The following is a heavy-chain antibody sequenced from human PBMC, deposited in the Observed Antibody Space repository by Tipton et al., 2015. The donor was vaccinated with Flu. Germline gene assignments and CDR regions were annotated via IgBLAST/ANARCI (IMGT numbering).Heavy chain of an antibody. Sequence: TLSLTCIVSGGSLSSCGYYWSWIRQHPGKGLEWIGYIYYSGSTYYNPSLKSRVTISVDTSKNQFSLKLSSVTAADTAVYYCARDRVGDYSGFDPWGQGTLVTVSS. D-gene: IGHD4-17*01. CDR3: ARDRVGDYSGFDP. CDR1: GGSLSSCGYY. CDR2: IYYSGST. J-gene: IGHJ5*02. V-gene: IGHV4-31*03.